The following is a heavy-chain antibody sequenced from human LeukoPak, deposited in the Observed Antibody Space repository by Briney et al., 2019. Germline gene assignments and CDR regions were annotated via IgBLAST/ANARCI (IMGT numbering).Heavy chain of an antibody. CDR1: GYTFTGYY. V-gene: IGHV1-2*02. CDR2: INPNSGGT. Sequence: ASVKVSCKASGYTFTGYYMHWVRQAPGQGLEWMGWINPNSGGTNYAQKFQGRVTMTRDTSISTAYMELSRLRSDDTAVYYCARVQRDIVVVPAASSLSWRFDPWGQGTLVTVSS. J-gene: IGHJ5*02. CDR3: ARVQRDIVVVPAASSLSWRFDP. D-gene: IGHD2-2*01.